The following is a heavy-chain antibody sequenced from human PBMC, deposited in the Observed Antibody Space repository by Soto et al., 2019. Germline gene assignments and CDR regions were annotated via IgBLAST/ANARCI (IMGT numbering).Heavy chain of an antibody. J-gene: IGHJ2*01. V-gene: IGHV1-3*01. CDR1: GYTFTGYY. CDR2: INAGNGNT. Sequence: ASVKVSCKASGYTFTGYYMHWVRQAPGQRLEWMGWINAGNGNTKYSQKFQGRVTITRDTSASTAYMELSSLRSEDTAVYYCARGRGHNWYFDLWGRGTLVTVSS. CDR3: ARGRGHNWYFDL.